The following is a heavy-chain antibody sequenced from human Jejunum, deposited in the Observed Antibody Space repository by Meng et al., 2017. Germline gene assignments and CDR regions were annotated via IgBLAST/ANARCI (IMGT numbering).Heavy chain of an antibody. CDR2: FYYPGSS. V-gene: IGHV4-59*08. D-gene: IGHD2/OR15-2a*01. Sequence: QLQLQESGPGLVQPSETLSLPCTVSGASITSFHWSWIRQTPGKGLEWIGYFYYPGSSDYNPSLKSRVRLSVDTAKNQVSLKLYSVTAADTALYYCARHNEYDGPWRRFDLWGQGTLVTVSS. CDR1: GASITSFH. CDR3: ARHNEYDGPWRRFDL. J-gene: IGHJ4*02.